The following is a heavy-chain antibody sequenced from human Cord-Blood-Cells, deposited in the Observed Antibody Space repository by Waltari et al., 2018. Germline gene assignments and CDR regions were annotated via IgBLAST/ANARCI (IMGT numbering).Heavy chain of an antibody. CDR3: ARESGDAFDI. Sequence: QVQLVESGGGVVQPGRSLRLSCAASGFTFSSYAMHWVRQAQGKGLEWVAVISYDGSNKYYADSVKGRFTISRDNSKNTLYLQMNSLRAEDTAVYYCARESGDAFDIWGQGTMVTVSS. CDR1: GFTFSSYA. V-gene: IGHV3-30*04. D-gene: IGHD7-27*01. J-gene: IGHJ3*02. CDR2: ISYDGSNK.